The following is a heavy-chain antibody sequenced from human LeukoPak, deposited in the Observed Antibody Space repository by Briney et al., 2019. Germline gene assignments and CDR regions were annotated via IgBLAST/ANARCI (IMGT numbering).Heavy chain of an antibody. V-gene: IGHV3-30*18. CDR3: AKDLRAIYDVLTGYLDAFDL. D-gene: IGHD3-9*01. CDR1: GFTFSGYG. Sequence: GGSLRLSCAASGFTFSGYGMHWVRQAPGKGLEWVAAISYDGSKEYYADSVKGRFTISRHSSKNTLYLQMNSLRAEDTAVYYCAKDLRAIYDVLTGYLDAFDLWGQGTMVTVSS. CDR2: ISYDGSKE. J-gene: IGHJ3*01.